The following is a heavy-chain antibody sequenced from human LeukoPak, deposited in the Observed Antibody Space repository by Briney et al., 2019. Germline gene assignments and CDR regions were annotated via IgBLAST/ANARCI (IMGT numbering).Heavy chain of an antibody. D-gene: IGHD4-17*01. Sequence: GSLRLSCAASGFTFNNYWIHWVRQVPGKGLVWVSRINNDGSSASYVDSVKGRFTISRDNAKNTLFLQMNSLRAEDTAVYYCAKVRYGDLDYWGQGTLVTVSS. CDR1: GFTFNNYW. CDR2: INNDGSSA. V-gene: IGHV3-74*01. J-gene: IGHJ4*02. CDR3: AKVRYGDLDY.